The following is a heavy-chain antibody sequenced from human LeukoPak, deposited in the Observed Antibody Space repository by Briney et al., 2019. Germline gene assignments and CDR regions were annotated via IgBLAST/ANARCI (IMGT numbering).Heavy chain of an antibody. CDR3: AKSPLVGATFYFDH. V-gene: IGHV3-23*01. J-gene: IGHJ4*02. D-gene: IGHD1-26*01. CDR2: ISGSGGST. CDR1: GFTFSSYG. Sequence: GGSLRLSCAASGFTFSSYGMSWVRQAPGKRLEWVSSISGSGGSTYYADSVKGRFTISRDNSNNTLYLQMNSLRAEDMAVYYCAKSPLVGATFYFDHWGRGTLVTVSS.